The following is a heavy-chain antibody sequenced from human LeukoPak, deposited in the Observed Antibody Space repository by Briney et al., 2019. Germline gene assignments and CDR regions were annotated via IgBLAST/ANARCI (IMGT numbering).Heavy chain of an antibody. Sequence: GGSLRLSCAASGFTFSSYEMNWVRQAPGKGLEWVSYMDSGGSVIHYADSVRGRFTISRDNAKNSLYLQMNSLRPEDTAVYYCTRGIGRAHYYFYMDVWGKGTTVTISS. D-gene: IGHD2-15*01. V-gene: IGHV3-48*03. J-gene: IGHJ6*03. CDR3: TRGIGRAHYYFYMDV. CDR2: MDSGGSVI. CDR1: GFTFSSYE.